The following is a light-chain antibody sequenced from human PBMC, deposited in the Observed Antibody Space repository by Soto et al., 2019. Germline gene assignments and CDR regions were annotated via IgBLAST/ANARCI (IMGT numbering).Light chain of an antibody. V-gene: IGKV3-11*01. J-gene: IGKJ5*01. Sequence: EIVLTQSPATLSSFPGDRVTLSCRASQSVISTSLAWYQQKPGQAPRLLIYGASNRATGIPPRFSGSGSGTDFTLTISSLEPEDSAVYYCQQRHMWPITFGQGTRLEIK. CDR1: QSVISTS. CDR3: QQRHMWPIT. CDR2: GAS.